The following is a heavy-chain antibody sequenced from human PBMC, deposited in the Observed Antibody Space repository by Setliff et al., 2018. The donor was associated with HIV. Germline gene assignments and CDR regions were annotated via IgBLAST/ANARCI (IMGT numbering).Heavy chain of an antibody. CDR3: ASTTRITMIVVVPHPLDV. CDR2: IYYTGST. D-gene: IGHD3-22*01. J-gene: IGHJ6*04. V-gene: IGHV4-39*07. CDR1: GGPSGSLTSTSYY. Sequence: SETLSLTCTVSGGPSGSLTSTSYYWGWIRQPPGRGLEWIGSIYYTGSTYYNPALKSRVTISVDTSKNQFSLKLSSVTAADTAVYYCASTTRITMIVVVPHPLDVWGKGTTVTVSS.